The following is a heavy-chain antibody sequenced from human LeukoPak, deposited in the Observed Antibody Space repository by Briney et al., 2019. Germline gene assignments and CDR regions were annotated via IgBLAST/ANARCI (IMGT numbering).Heavy chain of an antibody. CDR1: GSTFSSYS. V-gene: IGHV3-21*01. D-gene: IGHD4-11*01. J-gene: IGHJ4*02. CDR2: ISNSSSYI. Sequence: GGSLRLSCAASGSTFSSYSMNWVRQAPGKGLEWVSSISNSSSYIYYADSVKGRFTISRDNAKNSLYLQMNSLRAEDTAVYYCARGLMTTVTTGFDYWGQGTLVTVSS. CDR3: ARGLMTTVTTGFDY.